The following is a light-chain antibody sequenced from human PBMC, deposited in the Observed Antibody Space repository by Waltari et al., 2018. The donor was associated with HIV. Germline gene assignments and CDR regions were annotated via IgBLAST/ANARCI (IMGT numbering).Light chain of an antibody. V-gene: IGLV1-40*01. J-gene: IGLJ3*02. Sequence: QSVLTQPPSVSGAPGQRVTISCTGSSSNIGAGYDVHWYQQLPGTPPKLLIYGNNNRPSGGPDRFSGSKSGTSASLAITGLQAEDEADYYCQAYDSSLSGWVFGGGTKLTVL. CDR3: QAYDSSLSGWV. CDR2: GNN. CDR1: SSNIGAGYD.